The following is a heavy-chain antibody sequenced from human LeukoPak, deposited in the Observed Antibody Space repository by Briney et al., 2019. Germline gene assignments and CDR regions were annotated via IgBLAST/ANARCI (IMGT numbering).Heavy chain of an antibody. V-gene: IGHV3-30-3*01. Sequence: PGGSLRLSCAASGFTFSSYAMHWVRQAPGKGLQWVAVISYDGNTIHYADSVKGRFIISRDTSKNTLYLQMNSLRAEDTAIYYCARSGGLQTFDYWGQGTLVTVSS. J-gene: IGHJ4*02. CDR2: ISYDGNTI. D-gene: IGHD4-11*01. CDR1: GFTFSSYA. CDR3: ARSGGLQTFDY.